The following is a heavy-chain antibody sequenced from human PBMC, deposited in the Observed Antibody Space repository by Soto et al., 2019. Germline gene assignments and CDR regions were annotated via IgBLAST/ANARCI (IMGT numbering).Heavy chain of an antibody. D-gene: IGHD1-7*01. Sequence: QITLKESGPTLVKPTQTLTLTCTFSGFSLSTSGVGVGWIRQPPGKALEWLALIYWNDDKRYSPSLKSRLTITKDTSKNQVVLTMTNMDPVDTATYYCAHTANWNSLYSGWFDPWGQGTLVTVSS. CDR3: AHTANWNSLYSGWFDP. CDR2: IYWNDDK. V-gene: IGHV2-5*01. CDR1: GFSLSTSGVG. J-gene: IGHJ5*02.